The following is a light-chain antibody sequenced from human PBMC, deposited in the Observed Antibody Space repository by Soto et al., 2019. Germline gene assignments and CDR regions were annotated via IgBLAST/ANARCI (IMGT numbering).Light chain of an antibody. V-gene: IGLV2-14*03. CDR3: SSYTSSSTVI. Sequence: QSVLTQPASVSGSPGQSITISCTGTSSDVGGYNFVSLYQQHPGKAPKFIIYDVRNRPSGVSNRFSGSRSGNTASLTISGLQAEDEADYYCSSYTSSSTVIFGGGTKLTVL. CDR1: SSDVGGYNF. CDR2: DVR. J-gene: IGLJ2*01.